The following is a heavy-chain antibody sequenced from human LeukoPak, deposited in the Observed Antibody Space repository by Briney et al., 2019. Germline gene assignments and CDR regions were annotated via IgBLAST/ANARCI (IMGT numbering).Heavy chain of an antibody. CDR1: GYSFTSYW. J-gene: IGHJ6*02. V-gene: IGHV5-51*01. Sequence: GESLKISCKGSGYSFTSYWSGWVRQMPGKGLEWMGIIYPGDSDTRYSPSFQGQVTISADKSISTAYLQWSSLKASDTAMYYCARRDSSSPYYYGMDVWGQGTTVTVSS. D-gene: IGHD6-6*01. CDR2: IYPGDSDT. CDR3: ARRDSSSPYYYGMDV.